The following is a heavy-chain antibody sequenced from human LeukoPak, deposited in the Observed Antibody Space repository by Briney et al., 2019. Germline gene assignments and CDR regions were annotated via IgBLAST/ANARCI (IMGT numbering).Heavy chain of an antibody. CDR3: ARGRGDDFWSGYYRGAPDY. Sequence: GRSLRLSCAASGFTFSSYGMHWVRQAPGKGLEWVAVIWYDGSNKYYADSVKGRFTISRDNSKNTLYLQMNSLRAEDTAVYYCARGRGDDFWSGYYRGAPDYWGQGTLVTVSS. CDR1: GFTFSSYG. CDR2: IWYDGSNK. D-gene: IGHD3-3*01. V-gene: IGHV3-33*01. J-gene: IGHJ4*02.